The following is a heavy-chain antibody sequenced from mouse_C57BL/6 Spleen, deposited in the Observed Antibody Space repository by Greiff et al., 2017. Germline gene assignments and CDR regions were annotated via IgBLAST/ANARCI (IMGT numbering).Heavy chain of an antibody. D-gene: IGHD1-1*01. CDR2: LSDGGSYT. V-gene: IGHV5-4*01. CDR3: ARDNGFITTGVEGMDY. CDR1: GFTFSSYA. J-gene: IGHJ4*01. Sequence: VQLKESGGGLVKPGGSLKLSCAASGFTFSSYAMSWVRQTPEKRLEWVATLSDGGSYTYYPDNVKGRFTISRDNAKNNLYLQMSHLKSEDTAMYYCARDNGFITTGVEGMDYWGQGTSVTVSS.